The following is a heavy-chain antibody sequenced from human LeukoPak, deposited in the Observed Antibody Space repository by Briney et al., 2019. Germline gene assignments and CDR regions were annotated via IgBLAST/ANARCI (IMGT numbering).Heavy chain of an antibody. D-gene: IGHD5-12*01. CDR2: IQYRGST. CDR3: ARGGSQFDY. V-gene: IGHV4-59*02. CDR1: GGSVSSDY. J-gene: IGHJ4*02. Sequence: SETLSLTCSVSGGSVSSDYWSWIRQTPEKGLEWIAYIQYRGSTFYNPSLRSRVTISLDTSKNQFSLELASVTAADTAVYYCARGGSQFDYWGQGALVTVSS.